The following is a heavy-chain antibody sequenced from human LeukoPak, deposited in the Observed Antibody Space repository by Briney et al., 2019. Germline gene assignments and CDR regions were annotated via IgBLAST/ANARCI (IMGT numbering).Heavy chain of an antibody. CDR3: ASLNTEYFDY. J-gene: IGHJ4*02. CDR1: GGSINNNDFY. V-gene: IGHV4-39*07. CDR2: IYYSGST. D-gene: IGHD4-17*01. Sequence: SEAPSLTCTVSGGSINNNDFYWGWIRQPPGKGLEWIGTIYYSGSTYYKSSLKSRVTISVDTSKNQFSLKLSSVTAADTAVYYCASLNTEYFDYWGQGTLVTVSS.